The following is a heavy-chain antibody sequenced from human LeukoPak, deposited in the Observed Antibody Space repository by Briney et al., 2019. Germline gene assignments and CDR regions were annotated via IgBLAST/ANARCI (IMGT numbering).Heavy chain of an antibody. Sequence: GGTLRLSCAASGFTFSSDAMGWVRPARGQGLEWFSAFSGSGGSTYYADSVKGRLTNSRDNSKNTLYLQMNSLRAEDTAVYYCAFSGSYLRTVDYWGQGTLVTVSS. CDR1: GFTFSSDA. CDR2: FSGSGGST. V-gene: IGHV3-23*01. D-gene: IGHD1-26*01. J-gene: IGHJ4*02. CDR3: AFSGSYLRTVDY.